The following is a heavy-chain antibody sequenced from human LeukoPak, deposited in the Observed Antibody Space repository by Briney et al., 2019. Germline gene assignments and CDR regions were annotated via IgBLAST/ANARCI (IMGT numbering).Heavy chain of an antibody. J-gene: IGHJ4*02. Sequence: GGPLSLSCAAPGFTFSGFALSWVRQAQGKGLEWASTIIGSGGSTDYADSVKGRFTISRDNSRNTLYLQMISLRAEDTAVYYCAKLAGYCSSRSCWYFDYWGQGTLVTVSS. CDR1: GFTFSGFA. D-gene: IGHD2-2*01. CDR3: AKLAGYCSSRSCWYFDY. V-gene: IGHV3-23*01. CDR2: IIGSGGST.